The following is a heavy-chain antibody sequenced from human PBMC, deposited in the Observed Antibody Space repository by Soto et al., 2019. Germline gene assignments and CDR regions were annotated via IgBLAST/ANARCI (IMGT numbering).Heavy chain of an antibody. CDR1: GGTFGSYA. Sequence: QVQLVQSGAEVKKPGSSVKVSCKTSGGTFGSYAISWVRQAPGQGLEWMGGIIPIFSTPNYAQKFQGRVTITADDPRSSAYXELSSLRSEDTAVYYCARPIQYYFDTSAQSAWFDPWGQGTLVTVSS. CDR3: ARPIQYYFDTSAQSAWFDP. V-gene: IGHV1-69*12. J-gene: IGHJ5*02. CDR2: IIPIFSTP. D-gene: IGHD3-22*01.